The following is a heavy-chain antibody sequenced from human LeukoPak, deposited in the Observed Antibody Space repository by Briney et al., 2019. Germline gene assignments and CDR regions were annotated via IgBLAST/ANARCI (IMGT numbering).Heavy chain of an antibody. Sequence: SETLSLTCSVSGGSIRSSSYYWGWIRQPPGKGLEWIGSIYYSGSTYYSPSLNSRVTISVDTSKNQFSLKLSSVTAADTAVYYCASTVTTTNRWFDPWGQGTLVTVSS. D-gene: IGHD4-17*01. V-gene: IGHV4-39*01. CDR2: IYYSGST. CDR3: ASTVTTTNRWFDP. J-gene: IGHJ5*02. CDR1: GGSIRSSSYY.